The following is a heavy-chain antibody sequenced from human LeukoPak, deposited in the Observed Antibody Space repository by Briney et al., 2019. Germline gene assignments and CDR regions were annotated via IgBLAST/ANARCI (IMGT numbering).Heavy chain of an antibody. CDR1: GGSISSYY. V-gene: IGHV4-59*01. Sequence: SETLSLTCTVSGGSISSYYWSWIRQPPGKGLEWIGYIYYSGSTNYNPSLKSRVTISVDTSKNQFSLKLSSVTAADTAVYYCARAGIGYYDILTVSTLGYYMDVWGKGTTVTVSS. CDR2: IYYSGST. J-gene: IGHJ6*03. CDR3: ARAGIGYYDILTVSTLGYYMDV. D-gene: IGHD3-9*01.